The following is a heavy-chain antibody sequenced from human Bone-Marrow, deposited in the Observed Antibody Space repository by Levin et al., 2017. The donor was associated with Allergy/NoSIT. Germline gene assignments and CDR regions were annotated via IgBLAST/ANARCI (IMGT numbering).Heavy chain of an antibody. CDR1: GFTISNDY. Sequence: GESLKISCVVSGFTISNDYMSWVRQASGKGLEWVAVIYSFGSTNYADSVKGRFTISRANSENTLYLQMNSLRAEDTAIYYCARLDFNYGSYYWGQGTLVTVSS. D-gene: IGHD3-10*01. V-gene: IGHV3-66*04. CDR3: ARLDFNYGSYY. CDR2: IYSFGST. J-gene: IGHJ4*02.